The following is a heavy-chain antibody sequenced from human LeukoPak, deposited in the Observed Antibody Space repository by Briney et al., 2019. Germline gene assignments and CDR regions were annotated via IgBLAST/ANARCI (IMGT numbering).Heavy chain of an antibody. V-gene: IGHV3-9*01. J-gene: IGHJ4*02. CDR2: ISWNSGSI. CDR3: AKGTGYSRPDYFDY. Sequence: GGSLRLSCAASGFTLDDYAMHWVRQAPGKGLEWVSGISWNSGSIGYADSVKGRFTISRDNAKNSLYLQMNSLRAEDTALYYCAKGTGYSRPDYFDYWGQGTLVTVSS. D-gene: IGHD6-13*01. CDR1: GFTLDDYA.